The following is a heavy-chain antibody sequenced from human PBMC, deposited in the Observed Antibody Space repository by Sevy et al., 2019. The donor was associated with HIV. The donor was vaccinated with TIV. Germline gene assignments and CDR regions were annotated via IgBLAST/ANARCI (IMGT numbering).Heavy chain of an antibody. V-gene: IGHV3-20*04. CDR1: GFTFDDYG. D-gene: IGHD2-21*02. CDR2: INWDGSST. Sequence: GGSLRLSCAASGFTFDDYGMSWVRQAPGKGLEWVSGINWDGSSTGYADSVKSRFTISRDNVKNSLHLQMTSLRAEDTAFYYCAREKSCGGACYHFDHWGQGTLVTVSS. CDR3: AREKSCGGACYHFDH. J-gene: IGHJ4*02.